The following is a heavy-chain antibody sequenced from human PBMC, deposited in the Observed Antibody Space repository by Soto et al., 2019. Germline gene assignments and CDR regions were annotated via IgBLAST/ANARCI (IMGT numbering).Heavy chain of an antibody. V-gene: IGHV4-30-2*01. Sequence: QVQLQESGSGLVKPSQTLVLTCTVSGDSISRDGSSWSWLRQPPGKGLEWIGYIYHSGATYYNPSLKSRVTTSVDKSKNQFSLSLASVTAADTAVYYGAREMSYYFDSWGHGTLVTVSS. CDR2: IYHSGAT. CDR3: AREMSYYFDS. J-gene: IGHJ4*01. CDR1: GDSISRDGSS.